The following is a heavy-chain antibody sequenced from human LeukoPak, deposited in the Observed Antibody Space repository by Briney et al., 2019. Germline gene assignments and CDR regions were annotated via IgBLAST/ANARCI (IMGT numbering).Heavy chain of an antibody. D-gene: IGHD2-2*01. V-gene: IGHV3-7*01. CDR1: GFTFSSYW. J-gene: IGHJ4*02. CDR2: VKQDGSEK. Sequence: GGSLRLSCSASGFTFSSYWVTWVRQAPGKGLEWVANVKQDGSEKNYVDSVKGRFTISRDNAKNSLYLQMNSLRVDDTAVYYCAREWNTRSFDYWGQGTLVTVSS. CDR3: AREWNTRSFDY.